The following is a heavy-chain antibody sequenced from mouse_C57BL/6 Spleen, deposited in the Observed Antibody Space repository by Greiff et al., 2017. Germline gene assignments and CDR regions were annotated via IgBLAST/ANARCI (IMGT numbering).Heavy chain of an antibody. J-gene: IGHJ2*01. D-gene: IGHD2-4*01. V-gene: IGHV1-82*01. CDR3: ANGFYYDYVDY. CDR1: GYAFSGSW. CDR2: IYPGDGDT. Sequence: QVQLKQSGPELVKPGASVKISCKASGYAFSGSWMNWVKQRPGKGLEWIGRIYPGDGDTNYNGKFKGKATLTADKSSSTAYMQLNSLTSEDSAVYFCANGFYYDYVDYWGQGTTLTVSS.